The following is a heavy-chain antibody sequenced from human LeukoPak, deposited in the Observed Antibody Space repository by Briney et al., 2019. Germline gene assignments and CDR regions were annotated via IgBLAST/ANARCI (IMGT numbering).Heavy chain of an antibody. CDR3: ASRHTFG. CDR2: IYSGGST. CDR1: GFTVSDNY. J-gene: IGHJ4*02. D-gene: IGHD3-16*01. V-gene: IGHV3-53*01. Sequence: GGSLRLSCAASGFTVSDNYMIWVRQAPGKGLEWVSLIYSGGSTFYADSVKGRFTISRDNSKNTLYPQMNNLRAEDTAVYYCASRHTFGRGQGTLVTVSS.